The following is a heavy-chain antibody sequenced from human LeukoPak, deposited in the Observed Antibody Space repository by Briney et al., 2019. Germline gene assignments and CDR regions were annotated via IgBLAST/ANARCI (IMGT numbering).Heavy chain of an antibody. CDR1: GGSFSGYY. CDR3: ARLPTYYDFWSGYSYYYYYYMDV. V-gene: IGHV4-34*01. Sequence: PSETLSLTCAVYGGSFSGYYWSWIRQPPGKGLEWIGEINHSGSTNYNPSLKSRVTISVDTSKNQFSLKLSSVTAADTAVYYCARLPTYYDFWSGYSYYYYYYMDVWGKGTTVTVSS. J-gene: IGHJ6*03. CDR2: INHSGST. D-gene: IGHD3-3*01.